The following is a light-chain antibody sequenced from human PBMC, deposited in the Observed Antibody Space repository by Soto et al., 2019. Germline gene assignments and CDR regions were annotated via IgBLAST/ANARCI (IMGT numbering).Light chain of an antibody. CDR3: QQYNSYPWT. CDR1: QSLSGW. Sequence: DIQMTQSPATLSASVGDRVTITCRASQSLSGWLAWYQQKPGKAPKLLIYDASSLESGVPSRFSGSGSGTEFALTISSLQPDDFATYYCQQYNSYPWTFCQGTKVEIK. V-gene: IGKV1-5*01. CDR2: DAS. J-gene: IGKJ1*01.